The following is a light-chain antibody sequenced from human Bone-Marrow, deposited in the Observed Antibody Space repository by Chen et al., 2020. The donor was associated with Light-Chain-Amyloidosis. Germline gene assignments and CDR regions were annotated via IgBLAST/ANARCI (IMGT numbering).Light chain of an antibody. Sequence: QSALTQPASVSGSPGQSITISCTGTSGDVGAYNYVSWYQQHPGKAPKLLIYDVSNRPSGVSNRFSGSKSGNTDSLTISGLQAEDEADYYYDSYTKSDTYGFGTGTEVTVL. CDR3: DSYTKSDTYG. CDR1: SGDVGAYNY. V-gene: IGLV2-14*03. CDR2: DVS. J-gene: IGLJ1*01.